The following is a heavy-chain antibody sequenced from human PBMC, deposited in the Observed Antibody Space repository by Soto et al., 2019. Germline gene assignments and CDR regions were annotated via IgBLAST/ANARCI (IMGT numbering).Heavy chain of an antibody. J-gene: IGHJ4*02. D-gene: IGHD3-3*01. CDR2: IYYSGST. V-gene: IGHV4-31*03. Sequence: QVQLQESGPGLVKPSQTLSLTCTVSGGSISSGGYYWSWIRQHPGKGLEWIGYIYYSGSTYYNPSLKSRVTISVDTSKNQFSLKLSSVTAADTAAYYCARAVRDFWSGVDYWGQGTLVTVSS. CDR1: GGSISSGGYY. CDR3: ARAVRDFWSGVDY.